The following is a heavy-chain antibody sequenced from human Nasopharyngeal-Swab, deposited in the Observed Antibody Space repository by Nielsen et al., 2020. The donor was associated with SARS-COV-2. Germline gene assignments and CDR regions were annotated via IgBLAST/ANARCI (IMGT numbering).Heavy chain of an antibody. J-gene: IGHJ4*02. CDR2: FNTDGSST. CDR1: GFTFSNYW. D-gene: IGHD3-22*01. Sequence: GESLKISCAASGFTFSNYWMHWVRQAPGKGLVWVSRFNTDGSSTSYADSVKGRFTVSRNNAENTVHLQMNSLRAEDTAVYYCTIDFDNPAGYWGQGTLVTVSS. CDR3: TIDFDNPAGY. V-gene: IGHV3-74*01.